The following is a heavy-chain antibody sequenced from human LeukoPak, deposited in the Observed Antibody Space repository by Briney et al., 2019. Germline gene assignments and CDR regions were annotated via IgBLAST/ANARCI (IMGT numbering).Heavy chain of an antibody. Sequence: SETLSLTCTVSGGSISSYYWSWIRQPPGKGLEWIGYVSYSGSTNDNPSLRSRLTISVDTSKKQFSLKLSSVTAADTAVYYCARGGRSGWYYFFDYWGQGTLVTVSS. CDR3: ARGGRSGWYYFFDY. D-gene: IGHD6-19*01. CDR1: GGSISSYY. J-gene: IGHJ4*02. V-gene: IGHV4-59*01. CDR2: VSYSGST.